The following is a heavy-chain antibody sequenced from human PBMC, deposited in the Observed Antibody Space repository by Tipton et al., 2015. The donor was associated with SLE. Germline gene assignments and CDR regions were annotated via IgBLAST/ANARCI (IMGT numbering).Heavy chain of an antibody. CDR2: IYYSGST. D-gene: IGHD2-15*01. CDR3: ARSRGLGSCSGDNCYDYYFGMDV. Sequence: TLSLTCTVSGGSISSKTYYWGWIRQPPGKGLEWIGRIYYSGSTYYNPSLKSRVTISLDTSKNQFSLRLSSVTAADTAVYFCARSRGLGSCSGDNCYDYYFGMDVWGQGTTVTVS. J-gene: IGHJ6*02. CDR1: GGSISSKTYY. V-gene: IGHV4-39*07.